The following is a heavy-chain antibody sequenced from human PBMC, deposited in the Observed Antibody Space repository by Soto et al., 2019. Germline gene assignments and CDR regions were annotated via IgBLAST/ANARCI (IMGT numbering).Heavy chain of an antibody. J-gene: IGHJ6*02. CDR2: IYYSGST. CDR3: ARDRAIAAPPDYYHGMDV. D-gene: IGHD6-25*01. CDR1: GGSISSGSYY. V-gene: IGHV4-61*01. Sequence: SETLSLTCTVSGGSISSGSYYRSWIRQPPGKGLEWIGYIYYSGSTNYNPSLKSRVTISVDTSKNQFSLKLSSVTAADTAVYYCARDRAIAAPPDYYHGMDVWGQGTTVTVSS.